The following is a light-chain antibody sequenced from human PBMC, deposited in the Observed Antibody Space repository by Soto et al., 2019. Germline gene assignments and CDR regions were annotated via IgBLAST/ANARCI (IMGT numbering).Light chain of an antibody. CDR1: SSDVGGYNY. V-gene: IGLV2-8*01. J-gene: IGLJ2*01. CDR2: EVN. Sequence: QSALTQPPSASGSPGQSVTISCTGTSSDVGGYNYVSWYQQHPGKAPKLMIYEVNKRPSGVPDRFSGSKSGNTASLTVSGLQAEDEADYYCSSHAGSNLVVFGGGIKLTVL. CDR3: SSHAGSNLVV.